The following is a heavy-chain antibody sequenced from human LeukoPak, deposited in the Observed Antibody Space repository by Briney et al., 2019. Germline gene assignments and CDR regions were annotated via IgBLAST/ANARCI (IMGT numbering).Heavy chain of an antibody. V-gene: IGHV1-18*01. Sequence: ASVKVSCKASGYTFTSYDINWVRQATGQGLEWMGWTHTYNGHTNYAQKLQGRVTMTTDTSTSTAYMELRSLRSDDTAVYYCARDQYYDSKGWFDPWGQGTLVTVSS. CDR2: THTYNGHT. D-gene: IGHD3-22*01. CDR1: GYTFTSYD. J-gene: IGHJ5*02. CDR3: ARDQYYDSKGWFDP.